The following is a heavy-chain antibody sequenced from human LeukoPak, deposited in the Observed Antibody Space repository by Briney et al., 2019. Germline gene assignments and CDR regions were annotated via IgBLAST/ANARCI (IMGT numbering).Heavy chain of an antibody. CDR2: ISHNSRTM. Sequence: PGGSLRLSCAASGFTFSSYSMNWVRQAPGKGPEWVSYISHNSRTMHYADSVKGRLTISRDDAKNSLFLQMNSLRDEDTAVYYCVRGYPLGVATFDSWGQGTLVIVSS. V-gene: IGHV3-48*02. J-gene: IGHJ4*02. CDR3: VRGYPLGVATFDS. CDR1: GFTFSSYS. D-gene: IGHD3-10*01.